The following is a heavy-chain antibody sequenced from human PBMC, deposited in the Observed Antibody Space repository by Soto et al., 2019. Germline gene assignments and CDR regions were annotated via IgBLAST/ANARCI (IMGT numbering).Heavy chain of an antibody. V-gene: IGHV4-39*01. J-gene: IGHJ3*01. CDR2: IYYSGST. D-gene: IGHD6-13*01. Sequence: SETLSLTCTVSGGSFSRSSYYWGWIRQPPEKGLEWIGSIYYSGSTYYNPSLKSRVTISVDTSKNQFSLKLNSVTAADTAVYYCASPASLEVAAGSEAEVAFDLWGQGTMVTVSS. CDR3: ASPASLEVAAGSEAEVAFDL. CDR1: GGSFSRSSYY.